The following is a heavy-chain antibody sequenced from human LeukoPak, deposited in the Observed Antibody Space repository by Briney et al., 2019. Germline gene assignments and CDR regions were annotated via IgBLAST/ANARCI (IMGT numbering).Heavy chain of an antibody. CDR3: ARVGAYYYYMDV. J-gene: IGHJ6*03. CDR1: GGTFSSYA. V-gene: IGHV1-69*05. CDR2: IIPIFGTA. Sequence: SVNVSCKASGGTFSSYAISWLRQAPGQGLEWMGGIIPIFGTANYAQKFQGRVTITTDESMSTAYMELSSLRSEDTAVYYCARVGAYYYYMDVWGKGTTVTVSS.